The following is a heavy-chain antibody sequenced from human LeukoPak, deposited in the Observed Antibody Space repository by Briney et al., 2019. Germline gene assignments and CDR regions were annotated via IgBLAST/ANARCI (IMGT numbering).Heavy chain of an antibody. CDR1: GYTFTGYY. V-gene: IGHV1-2*02. CDR2: INPNSGGT. CDR3: ARGSYGSGSYNPLKFDY. J-gene: IGHJ4*02. D-gene: IGHD3-10*01. Sequence: ASVKVSCKASGYTFTGYYMHWVRQAPGQGLEWMGWINPNSGGTNYQGRVTMTRDTSISTAYMELSRLRSDDTAVYYCARGSYGSGSYNPLKFDYWGQGTLVTVSS.